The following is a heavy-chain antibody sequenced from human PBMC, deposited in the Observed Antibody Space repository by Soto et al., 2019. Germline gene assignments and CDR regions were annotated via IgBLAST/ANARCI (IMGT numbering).Heavy chain of an antibody. CDR3: ATNMILTGSYYFDY. J-gene: IGHJ4*02. CDR1: GFTFSDHY. Sequence: GGSLRLSCAASGFTFSDHYMDWVRQAPGKGLEWVGRTRNKANSYTTEYAASVKGRFTISRDDSKNSLYLQMNSLKTEDTAVYYCATNMILTGSYYFDYWGQGTLVTVSS. V-gene: IGHV3-72*01. CDR2: TRNKANSYTT. D-gene: IGHD7-27*01.